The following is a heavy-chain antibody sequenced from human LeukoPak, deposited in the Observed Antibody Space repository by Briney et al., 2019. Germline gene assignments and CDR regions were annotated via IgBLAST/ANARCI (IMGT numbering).Heavy chain of an antibody. D-gene: IGHD1-14*01. CDR1: GFTFSSYW. CDR3: AKDSRNLPFDY. J-gene: IGHJ4*02. CDR2: IQSDGSNK. V-gene: IGHV3-30*02. Sequence: PGGSLRLSCAASGFTFSSYWMSWVRQAPGKGLEWVAFIQSDGSNKYYADSVKGRFTISRDNSKDTLYLQMNSLRAEDTAVYYCAKDSRNLPFDYWGQGTLVTVSS.